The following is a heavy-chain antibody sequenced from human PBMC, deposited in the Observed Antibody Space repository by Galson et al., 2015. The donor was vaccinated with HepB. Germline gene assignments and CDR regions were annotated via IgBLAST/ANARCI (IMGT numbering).Heavy chain of an antibody. CDR2: IWYDGSNK. CDR3: ARGSAAGDPYYYYYYGMDV. Sequence: SLRLSCAASGFTFNSYAMHWVRQTPGKGLEWVAIIWYDGSNKYYADSVKGRFTISRDNSRNTLNLQMNSLRAEDTAVYYCARGSAAGDPYYYYYYGMDVWGQGTTVTVSS. D-gene: IGHD6-13*01. J-gene: IGHJ6*02. CDR1: GFTFNSYA. V-gene: IGHV3-33*01.